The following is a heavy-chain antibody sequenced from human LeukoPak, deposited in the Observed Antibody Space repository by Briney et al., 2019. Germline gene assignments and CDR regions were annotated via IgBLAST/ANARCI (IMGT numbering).Heavy chain of an antibody. V-gene: IGHV4-34*01. J-gene: IGHJ4*02. CDR2: INHSGST. Sequence: PSETLSLTCAVYGGSFSGYYWSWIRQPPGKGLEWIGEINHSGSTNYNPSLKSRVTISVDTSKNQFSLKLSSVTAADTAVYYCARSLSGWYGTGGYWGQGTLVTVSS. CDR1: GGSFSGYY. D-gene: IGHD6-19*01. CDR3: ARSLSGWYGTGGY.